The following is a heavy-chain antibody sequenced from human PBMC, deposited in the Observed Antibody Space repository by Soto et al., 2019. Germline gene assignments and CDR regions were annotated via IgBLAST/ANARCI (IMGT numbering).Heavy chain of an antibody. D-gene: IGHD6-19*01. CDR3: AIQWLALGMWFDP. J-gene: IGHJ5*02. Sequence: PQESLKDSGKASVLGFTKYWMHWVCQKPGKGVEWMGRIEHRNSSNNYSPSFQGHVTISADKSNSTAYLQWKSLKASATAMYYCAIQWLALGMWFDPWGQGTLVTVSS. V-gene: IGHV5-10-1*01. CDR1: VLGFTKYW. CDR2: IEHRNSSN.